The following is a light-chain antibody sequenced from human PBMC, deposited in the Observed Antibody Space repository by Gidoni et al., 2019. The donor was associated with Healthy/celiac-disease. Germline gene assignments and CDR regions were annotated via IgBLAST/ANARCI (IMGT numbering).Light chain of an antibody. CDR2: WAS. J-gene: IGKJ1*01. CDR1: QSVLYSSNNKNY. V-gene: IGKV4-1*01. Sequence: DIVMTQSPDSLAVSLGERATINCKSSQSVLYSSNNKNYLAWYQQKPGQPPKLLIYWASTRESGVPDRFSGSGSGTDFTLTISSLQAEDVAVYYCQQYYSTPWTCXXXTKVEIK. CDR3: QQYYSTPWT.